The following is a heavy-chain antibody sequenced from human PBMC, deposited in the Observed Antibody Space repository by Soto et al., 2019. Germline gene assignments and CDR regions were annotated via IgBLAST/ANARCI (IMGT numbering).Heavy chain of an antibody. CDR3: ARFLRRCYPPRGMDV. V-gene: IGHV4-31*03. Sequence: PSETLSLTCTVSDGSISSGGYYWSWIRQHPGRGLEWIGYIYYSGSTYYNPSLKSRVTISVDTSKNQFSLKLSSVTAADTAVYYCARFLRRCYPPRGMDVRGTGTMVTVSS. CDR1: DGSISSGGYY. J-gene: IGHJ6*04. CDR2: IYYSGST. D-gene: IGHD3-16*02.